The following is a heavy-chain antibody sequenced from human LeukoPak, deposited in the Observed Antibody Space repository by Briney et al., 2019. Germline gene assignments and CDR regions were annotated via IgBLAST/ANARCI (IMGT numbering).Heavy chain of an antibody. J-gene: IGHJ4*02. CDR1: GFTFSNAW. V-gene: IGHV3-15*01. Sequence: GGSLRLSCAASGFTFSNAWMSWVRRAPGKGLEWVGRIKTKTNGGTADYTPPVKGRFTISRDDSRNTLYLQMNSLRAEDTAVYYCANPDRPYSRAYYFDYWGQGTLVTVSS. CDR3: ANPDRPYSRAYYFDY. CDR2: IKTKTNGGTA. D-gene: IGHD6-13*01.